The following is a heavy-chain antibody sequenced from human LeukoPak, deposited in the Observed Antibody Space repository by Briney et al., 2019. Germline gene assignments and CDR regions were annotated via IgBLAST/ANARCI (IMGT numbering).Heavy chain of an antibody. CDR1: GGTFSSYA. Sequence: SVKVSCKASGGTFSSYAISWVRQAPGQGLEWMGGIIPIFGTANYAQKFQGRVTITTDESTSTAYMELSSLRSEDTAVYYCARSSTMIPTCRRSFAPRGEGTLVTVSP. CDR3: ARSSTMIPTCRRSFAP. V-gene: IGHV1-69*05. D-gene: IGHD3-22*01. J-gene: IGHJ5*02. CDR2: IIPIFGTA.